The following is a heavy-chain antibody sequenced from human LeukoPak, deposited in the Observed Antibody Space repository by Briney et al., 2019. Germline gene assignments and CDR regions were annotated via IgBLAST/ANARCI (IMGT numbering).Heavy chain of an antibody. Sequence: ASVKVSGKASGYTFTSYAMNWVRQAPGQGLEWMGWINTNTGNPTYAQGFTGRFVFSLDTSVSTAYLQISSLKAEDTAVYYCARTGGRVGATQFDYWGQGTLVTVSS. CDR2: INTNTGNP. D-gene: IGHD1-26*01. CDR1: GYTFTSYA. J-gene: IGHJ4*02. CDR3: ARTGGRVGATQFDY. V-gene: IGHV7-4-1*02.